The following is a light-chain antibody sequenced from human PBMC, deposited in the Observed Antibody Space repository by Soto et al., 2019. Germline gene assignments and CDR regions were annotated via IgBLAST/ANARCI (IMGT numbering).Light chain of an antibody. Sequence: QSALTQPPSASGSPGQSVTISCTGTSSDVGAYNYVSWYQQHPGKAPKLIIYEVDKRPSGVPGRFSGSKSGNTASLTVSGLQAEDEAEYYCPSYTGSIELKVFGGGTKLTVL. V-gene: IGLV2-8*01. J-gene: IGLJ2*01. CDR2: EVD. CDR3: PSYTGSIELKV. CDR1: SSDVGAYNY.